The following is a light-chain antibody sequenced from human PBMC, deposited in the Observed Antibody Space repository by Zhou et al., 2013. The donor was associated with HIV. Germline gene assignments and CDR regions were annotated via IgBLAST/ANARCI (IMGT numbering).Light chain of an antibody. V-gene: IGKV1-5*03. Sequence: DIQMTQSPSTLSASVGDTVTMTCRAGGNIRRWLAWYQQKPGKVPKLLIYQASTLESGVPSRFSGSGSGKEFTLTISSLQPDDFATYYCLQYETWMGTFGQGTKVEIK. J-gene: IGKJ1*01. CDR3: LQYETWMGT. CDR2: QAS. CDR1: GNIRRW.